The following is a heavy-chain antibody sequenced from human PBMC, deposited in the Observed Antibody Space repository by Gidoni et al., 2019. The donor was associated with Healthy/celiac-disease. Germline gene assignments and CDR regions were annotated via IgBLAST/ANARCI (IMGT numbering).Heavy chain of an antibody. Sequence: QVQLQQWGAGLLKPSETLSLTCAVYGGSFRGYYWSWIRQPPGKGLEWIGEINHSGSTNYNPSLKSRVTISVDTSKNQFSLKLSSVTAADTAVYYCARGPLGLRNSGFFDYWGQGTLVTVSS. J-gene: IGHJ4*02. CDR3: ARGPLGLRNSGFFDY. CDR1: GGSFRGYY. CDR2: INHSGST. D-gene: IGHD3-10*01. V-gene: IGHV4-34*01.